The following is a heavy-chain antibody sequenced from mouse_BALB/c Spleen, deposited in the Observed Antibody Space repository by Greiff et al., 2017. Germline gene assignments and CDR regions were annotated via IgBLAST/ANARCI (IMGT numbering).Heavy chain of an antibody. V-gene: IGHV1-15*01. J-gene: IGHJ4*01. D-gene: IGHD1-2*01. CDR3: NRPIWIQYDGGAMDY. Sequence: VQLQQSGAELVRPGASVTLSCKASGYTFTDYEMHWVKQTPVHGLEWIGAIDPDTGGTAYNQKFKGKATLTADKSSSTAYMELRSLTSEDSAVYDWNRPIWIQYDGGAMDYWGQGTSVTVSS. CDR2: IDPDTGGT. CDR1: GYTFTDYE.